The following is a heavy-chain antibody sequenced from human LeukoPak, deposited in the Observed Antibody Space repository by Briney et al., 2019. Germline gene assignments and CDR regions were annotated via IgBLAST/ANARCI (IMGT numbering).Heavy chain of an antibody. CDR1: GYTFTSYI. CDR2: ISTYNGNT. J-gene: IGHJ4*02. V-gene: IGHV1-18*01. Sequence: ASVKVSCKTSGYTFTSYIISWVRQAPGQGLEWMGFISTYNGNTNYAQRLQGRVTMTTDTSTSTAYMELRSLRSDDTAVYYCARASRMYSSSWPLGNFDYWGQGTLVTVSS. CDR3: ARASRMYSSSWPLGNFDY. D-gene: IGHD6-13*01.